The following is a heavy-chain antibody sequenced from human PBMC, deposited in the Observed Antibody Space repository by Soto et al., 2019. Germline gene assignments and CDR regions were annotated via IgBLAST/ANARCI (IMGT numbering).Heavy chain of an antibody. CDR2: ISGSGGST. D-gene: IGHD1-1*01. CDR1: GFTFSSYA. CDR3: AKLSGVDAYPSTTGTGHFDY. J-gene: IGHJ4*02. Sequence: GGSLRLSCAASGFTFSSYAMSWVRQAPGKGLEWVSAISGSGGSTYYADSVKGRFTISRDNSKNTLYLQMNSLRAEDTAVYYCAKLSGVDAYPSTTGTGHFDYWGQGTLVTVSS. V-gene: IGHV3-23*01.